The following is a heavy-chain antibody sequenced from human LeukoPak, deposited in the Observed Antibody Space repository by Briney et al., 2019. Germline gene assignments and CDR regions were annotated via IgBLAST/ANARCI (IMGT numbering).Heavy chain of an antibody. V-gene: IGHV4-61*02. CDR1: GGSISSGSYY. CDR3: ARDLSYYGSGYYYYYMDV. CDR2: IYTSGST. J-gene: IGHJ6*03. Sequence: PSETLSLTCTVSGGSISSGSYYWSWIRQPAGKGLEWIGRIYTSGSTNYNPSLKSRVTISVDTSKNQFSLKLSSVTAADTAVYYCARDLSYYGSGYYYYYMDVWGKGTTVTISS. D-gene: IGHD3-10*01.